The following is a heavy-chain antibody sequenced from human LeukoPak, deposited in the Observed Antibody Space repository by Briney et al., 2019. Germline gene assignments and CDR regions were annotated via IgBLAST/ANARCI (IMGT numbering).Heavy chain of an antibody. D-gene: IGHD2-15*01. J-gene: IGHJ4*02. CDR2: IRSKAHGGTT. CDR3: TRAGRYYSGGSCYSFY. CDR1: GCTQGDYA. V-gene: IGHV3-49*03. Sequence: PGGSLRLSCTPSGCTQGDYAMSWFPRAPGGGLVGVGYIRSKAHGGTTEYAASVKGRFTISRDDSKSIAYLQMDSLKTEDTAVYYCTRAGRYYSGGSCYSFYWGQGTLVTVSS.